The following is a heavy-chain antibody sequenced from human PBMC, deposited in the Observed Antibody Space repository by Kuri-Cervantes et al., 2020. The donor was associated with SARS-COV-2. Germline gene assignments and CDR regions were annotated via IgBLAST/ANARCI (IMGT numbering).Heavy chain of an antibody. J-gene: IGHJ4*01. V-gene: IGHV1-69*13. D-gene: IGHD2-2*01. CDR1: GGTFSSYA. Sequence: SVKVSCKASGGTFSSYAISWVRQAPGQGLEWMGGIIPIFGTANCAQKFQGRVTITADESTSTAYMELSSLRSEDTAVYYCARVGDCSSASCRYYFDYWGQGTLVTVSS. CDR3: ARVGDCSSASCRYYFDY. CDR2: IIPIFGTA.